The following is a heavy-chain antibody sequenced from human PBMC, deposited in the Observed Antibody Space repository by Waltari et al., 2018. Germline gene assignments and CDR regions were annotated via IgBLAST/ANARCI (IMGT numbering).Heavy chain of an antibody. V-gene: IGHV7-4-1*02. D-gene: IGHD3-10*01. J-gene: IGHJ4*02. CDR1: GYTFTCYA. CDR2: INTNTGNP. CDR3: ARGGITMVQGVITYFDY. Sequence: QVQLVQSGSELKKPGASVKVSCKASGYTFTCYAMNWVRQSPVQGLEWMGWINTNTGNPTYAQGFTGRFVFSLDTSVSTAYLQISSLKAEDTAVYYCARGGITMVQGVITYFDYWGQGTLVTVSS.